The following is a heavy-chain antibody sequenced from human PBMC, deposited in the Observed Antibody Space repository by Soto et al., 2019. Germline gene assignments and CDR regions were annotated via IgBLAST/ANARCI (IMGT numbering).Heavy chain of an antibody. Sequence: SETLSLTCTVSGGSISSYYWSWIRQPPGKGLEWIGYIYYSGSTNYNPSLKSRVTISVDTSKNQFSLKLSSVTAADTAVYYCARSGAVTTIFGVVITRNWFGPWGQGTLVTVSS. CDR3: ARSGAVTTIFGVVITRNWFGP. CDR2: IYYSGST. V-gene: IGHV4-59*01. J-gene: IGHJ5*02. D-gene: IGHD3-3*01. CDR1: GGSISSYY.